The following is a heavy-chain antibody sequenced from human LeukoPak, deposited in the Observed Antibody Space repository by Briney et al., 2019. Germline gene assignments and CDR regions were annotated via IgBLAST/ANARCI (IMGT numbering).Heavy chain of an antibody. D-gene: IGHD1-1*01. CDR3: ARDRGTWNDDGFDY. Sequence: SETLSLTCAVYGGSFSGYYWSWIRQPPGKGLEWIGEINHSGSTNYNPSLKSRVTISVDTFKNQFSLKLYSVTAADTAVYYCARDRGTWNDDGFDYWGQGTLVTVSS. V-gene: IGHV4-34*01. CDR2: INHSGST. J-gene: IGHJ4*02. CDR1: GGSFSGYY.